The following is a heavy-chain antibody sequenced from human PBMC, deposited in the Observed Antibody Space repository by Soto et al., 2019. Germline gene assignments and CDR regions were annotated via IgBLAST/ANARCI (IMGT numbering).Heavy chain of an antibody. V-gene: IGHV3-30-3*01. J-gene: IGHJ4*02. D-gene: IGHD6-19*01. Sequence: QVQLGESGGGVVQPGRSLRPSCAASGFTFSSFTMHWVRQAPGKGLEWVAVISYDDGTNKYYADSVKGRFTISRDNPKNTLYLQMNSLRAEDTAVYYCARSIAVAGTPEFDYWGQGTLVTVSS. CDR1: GFTFSSFT. CDR2: ISYDDGTNK. CDR3: ARSIAVAGTPEFDY.